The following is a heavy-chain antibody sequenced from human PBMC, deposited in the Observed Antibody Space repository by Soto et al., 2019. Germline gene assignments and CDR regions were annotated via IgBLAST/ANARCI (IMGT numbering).Heavy chain of an antibody. CDR3: ARIVGGYDYIWGSYPDY. D-gene: IGHD3-16*02. J-gene: IGHJ4*02. Sequence: QVQLVQSGAEVKKPGASVKVSCKASGYTFTSYAMHWVRQAPGQRLEWMGWINAGNGNTKYSQKFQGRVTITRDTSASPAYMELSSLRSEDTAVYYCARIVGGYDYIWGSYPDYWGQGTLVTVSS. V-gene: IGHV1-3*01. CDR1: GYTFTSYA. CDR2: INAGNGNT.